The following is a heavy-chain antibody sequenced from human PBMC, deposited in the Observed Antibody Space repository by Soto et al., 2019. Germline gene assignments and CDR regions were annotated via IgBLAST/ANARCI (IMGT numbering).Heavy chain of an antibody. J-gene: IGHJ3*02. CDR3: ARASDYIWGSYRPYPHGAFDI. Sequence: GGSLRLSCAASGFTFSSYWMSWVRQAPGKGLEWVANIKQDGSEKYYVDSVKGRFTISRDNAKNSLYLQMNSLRAEDTAVYYCARASDYIWGSYRPYPHGAFDIWGQGTMVTVSS. D-gene: IGHD3-16*02. V-gene: IGHV3-7*01. CDR1: GFTFSSYW. CDR2: IKQDGSEK.